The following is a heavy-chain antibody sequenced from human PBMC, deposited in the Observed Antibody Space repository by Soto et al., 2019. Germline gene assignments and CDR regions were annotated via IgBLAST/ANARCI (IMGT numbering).Heavy chain of an antibody. Sequence: GGSLRLSCAASGFTFSSYAMSWVRQAPGKGLEWVSAISGSGGSTYYADSVKGRFTISRDNSKNTLYLQMNSLRAEDTAVYYCAKNAGYCSSTSCYGSLIAEYFQHWGQGTLVTVSS. J-gene: IGHJ1*01. D-gene: IGHD2-2*01. V-gene: IGHV3-23*01. CDR2: ISGSGGST. CDR1: GFTFSSYA. CDR3: AKNAGYCSSTSCYGSLIAEYFQH.